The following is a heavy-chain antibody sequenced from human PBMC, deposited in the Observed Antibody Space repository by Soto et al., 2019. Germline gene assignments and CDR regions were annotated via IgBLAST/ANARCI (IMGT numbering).Heavy chain of an antibody. CDR1: GGSISSSSYY. CDR2: IYYSGST. Sequence: SETLSLTCTVSGGSISSSSYYWGWIRQPPGKGLEWIGSIYYSGSTYYNPSLKSRVTISVDTSKNQFSLKLSSVTAADTAVYYCGALSPRWFDPWGQGTLVTVSS. J-gene: IGHJ5*02. CDR3: GALSPRWFDP. V-gene: IGHV4-39*01.